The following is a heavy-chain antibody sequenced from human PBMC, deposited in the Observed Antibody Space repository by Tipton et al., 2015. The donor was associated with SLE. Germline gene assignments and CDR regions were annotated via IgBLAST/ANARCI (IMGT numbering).Heavy chain of an antibody. Sequence: SLRLSCAASGFTVSSNYMSWVRQAPGKGLEWVSVIYSGGSTYYADSVKGRFTISRDNSKNTPYLQMNSLRAEDTAVYYCARVQPPLIAALGTDYWGQGTLVTVSS. CDR1: GFTVSSNY. J-gene: IGHJ4*02. CDR2: IYSGGST. CDR3: ARVQPPLIAALGTDY. V-gene: IGHV3-53*05. D-gene: IGHD6-25*01.